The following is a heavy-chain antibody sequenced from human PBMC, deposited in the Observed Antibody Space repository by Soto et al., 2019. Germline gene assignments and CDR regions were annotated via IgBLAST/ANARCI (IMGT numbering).Heavy chain of an antibody. CDR2: IYWDDDK. V-gene: IGHV2-5*02. Sequence: QITLKESGPTLVKPTQPLTLTCTFSGFSLSSPGVRVGWIRQPPGKALECLALIYWDDDKLHSPSLRSRLTITSEASNTQVVLTMTNMDPVDTATYYCTHKAPLPDSLDTFDVWGQGTMVTVSS. J-gene: IGHJ3*01. CDR3: THKAPLPDSLDTFDV. CDR1: GFSLSSPGVR. D-gene: IGHD2-21*01.